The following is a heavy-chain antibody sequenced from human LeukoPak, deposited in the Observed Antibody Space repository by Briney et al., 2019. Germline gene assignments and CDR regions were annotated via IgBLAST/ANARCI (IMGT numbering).Heavy chain of an antibody. V-gene: IGHV1-18*01. D-gene: IGHD2-15*01. J-gene: IGHJ4*02. CDR3: ARGPYCSGSSCYSLYFDY. Sequence: ASVTLSFKASGYTFTTYGISWVRQAPGQALEWMGWISAYNGNTKYAQKLQARRTMTTDTSMSTAYMELRSLTSDDTAVYYCARGPYCSGSSCYSLYFDYWGQGTLVTVSS. CDR1: GYTFTTYG. CDR2: ISAYNGNT.